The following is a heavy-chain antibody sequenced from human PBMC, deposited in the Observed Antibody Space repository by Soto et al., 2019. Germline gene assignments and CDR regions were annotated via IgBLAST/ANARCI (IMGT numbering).Heavy chain of an antibody. Sequence: PGESLKISCKGSGYSFTSYWIGWVRQMPGKGLEWMGIIYPGDSDTRYSPSFQGQVTISADKSISTAYLQWSSLKASDTAMYYCARSSSVGTTDYYYYMDVWGKGTTVTVSS. J-gene: IGHJ6*03. CDR1: GYSFTSYW. V-gene: IGHV5-51*01. CDR3: ARSSSVGTTDYYYYMDV. CDR2: IYPGDSDT. D-gene: IGHD1-26*01.